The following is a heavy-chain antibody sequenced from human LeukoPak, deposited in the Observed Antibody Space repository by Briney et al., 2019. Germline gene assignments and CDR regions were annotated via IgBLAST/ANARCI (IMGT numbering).Heavy chain of an antibody. CDR1: GFTFSSYG. J-gene: IGHJ5*02. D-gene: IGHD2-21*01. Sequence: GGSLRLSCAASGFTFSSYGMHWVRQAPGKGLEWVAVISYDGSNKYYADSVKGRFTISRDNSKNTLYLQMNSLKTEDTAVYYCTRIMGWSVRWFDPWGQGTLVTVSS. CDR2: ISYDGSNK. V-gene: IGHV3-30*03. CDR3: TRIMGWSVRWFDP.